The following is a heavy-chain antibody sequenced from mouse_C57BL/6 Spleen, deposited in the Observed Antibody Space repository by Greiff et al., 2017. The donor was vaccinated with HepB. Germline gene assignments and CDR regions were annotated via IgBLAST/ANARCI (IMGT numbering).Heavy chain of an antibody. J-gene: IGHJ4*01. CDR1: GYTFTSYW. CDR3: ASVYYDYDYAMDY. CDR2: INPSSGYN. Sequence: VKLQESGAELAKPGASVKLSCKASGYTFTSYWMHWVKQRPGQGLEWIGYINPSSGYNKYNQKFKDKATLTADKSSSTAYMQLSSLTYEDSAVYYCASVYYDYDYAMDYWGQGTSVTVSS. V-gene: IGHV1-7*01. D-gene: IGHD2-4*01.